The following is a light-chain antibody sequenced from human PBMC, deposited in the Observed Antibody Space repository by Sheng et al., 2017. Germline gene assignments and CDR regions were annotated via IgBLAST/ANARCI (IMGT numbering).Light chain of an antibody. J-gene: IGLJ2*01. CDR1: KLGEKY. CDR2: LDN. CDR3: QAWDGTTGV. V-gene: IGLV3-1*01. Sequence: SFELTQPPAVSVFRGQTATIACSGEKLGEKYVCWYQQMPGRSPVLVMYLDNKRPSGIPDRFFGSNSGNTATLTIRGTQAMDEADYYCQAWDGTTGVFGGGTRLTVL.